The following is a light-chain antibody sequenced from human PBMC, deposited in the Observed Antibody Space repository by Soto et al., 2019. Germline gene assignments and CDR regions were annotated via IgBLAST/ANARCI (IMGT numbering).Light chain of an antibody. Sequence: QSVLTQPPSASGTPGQRVTISCSGSSSNIGSNTVNWYQQVPGTAPKLLIYSNNQRPSGVPDRFSGSRSGTSASLAISGLQSEDEGDYYCAAWDDSLNGRGVVGGGTKVTVL. CDR3: AAWDDSLNGRGV. CDR2: SNN. V-gene: IGLV1-44*01. CDR1: SSNIGSNT. J-gene: IGLJ3*02.